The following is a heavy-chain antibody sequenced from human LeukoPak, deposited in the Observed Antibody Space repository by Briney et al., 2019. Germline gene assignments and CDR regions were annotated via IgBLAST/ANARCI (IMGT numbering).Heavy chain of an antibody. V-gene: IGHV4-59*08. J-gene: IGHJ4*02. CDR1: GGSISSYY. Sequence: SETLSLTCIVSGGSISSYYWSWIRQPPGKGLELIGYIYYSGSTNDNPSLKSRVTISVDTSKNQFSLKLSSVTAADTAVYYCTRHTGGHRSFDYWGQGTLVTVSS. CDR2: IYYSGST. CDR3: TRHTGGHRSFDY. D-gene: IGHD1-14*01.